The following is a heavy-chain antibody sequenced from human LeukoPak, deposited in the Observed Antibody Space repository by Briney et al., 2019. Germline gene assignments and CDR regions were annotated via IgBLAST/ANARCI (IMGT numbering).Heavy chain of an antibody. CDR3: ARDRVVRYYYDSSGYYAYYYYGMDV. V-gene: IGHV1-46*01. D-gene: IGHD3-22*01. CDR2: INPSGGST. J-gene: IGHJ6*02. Sequence: ASVKVSCKASGYTFTSYYMHWVRQAPGQGLEWMGIINPSGGSTSYAQKFQGRVTMTRDTSTSTVYMELGSLRSEDTAVYYCARDRVVRYYYDSSGYYAYYYYGMDVWGQGTTVTVSS. CDR1: GYTFTSYY.